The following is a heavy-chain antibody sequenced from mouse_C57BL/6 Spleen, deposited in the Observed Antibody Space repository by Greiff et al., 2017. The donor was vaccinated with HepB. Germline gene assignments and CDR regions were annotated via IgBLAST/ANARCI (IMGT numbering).Heavy chain of an antibody. V-gene: IGHV5-6*01. CDR3: ARDGYDEDYFDY. CDR2: ISSGGSYT. CDR1: GFTFSSYG. Sequence: EVKLMESGGDLVKPGGSLKLSCAASGFTFSSYGMSWVRQTPDKRLEWVATISSGGSYTYYPDSVKGRFTISRDNAKNTLYLQMRSLKSEDTAMYYCARDGYDEDYFDYWGQGTTLTVSS. J-gene: IGHJ2*01. D-gene: IGHD2-2*01.